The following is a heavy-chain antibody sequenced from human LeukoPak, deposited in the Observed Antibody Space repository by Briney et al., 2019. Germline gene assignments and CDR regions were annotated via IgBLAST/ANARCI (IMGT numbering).Heavy chain of an antibody. D-gene: IGHD5-12*01. CDR3: ARFERGYSGSEGIDY. V-gene: IGHV4-30-4*01. CDR2: IYYSGST. Sequence: SGTLSLTCTVSGGSISSGDYYWSWIRQPPGKGLEWIGYIYYSGSTYYNPSLKSRVTISVDTSKNQFSLKLSSVTAADTAVYYCARFERGYSGSEGIDYWGQGTLVTVSS. J-gene: IGHJ4*02. CDR1: GGSISSGDYY.